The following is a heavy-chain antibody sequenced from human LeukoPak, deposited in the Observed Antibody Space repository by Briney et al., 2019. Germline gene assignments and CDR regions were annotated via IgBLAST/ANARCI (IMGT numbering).Heavy chain of an antibody. CDR3: ARRTADWPHFDY. CDR2: IYYSGST. D-gene: IGHD3-9*01. Sequence: PSETLSLTCAVSGGSLRSSGYYWGWIRLPPGKGLESIGNIYYSGSTFYNPSLKNRVTISVDTSKNQFSLRLSSVTAADTAVYYCARRTADWPHFDYWGQGTLVTVSS. CDR1: GGSLRSSGYY. J-gene: IGHJ4*02. V-gene: IGHV4-39*01.